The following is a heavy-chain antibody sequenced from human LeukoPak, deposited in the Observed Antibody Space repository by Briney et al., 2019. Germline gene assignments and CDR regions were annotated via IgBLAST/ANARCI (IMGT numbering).Heavy chain of an antibody. Sequence: SETLSLTCAVYGGSFSGHYWSWIRQPPGKGLEWIGEINRSGSTNYNPSLKSRVTISVDTSKNQFSLKLSSVTAADTAVYYCARVRYCSSTSCPWGQGTLVTVSS. CDR3: ARVRYCSSTSCP. CDR1: GGSFSGHY. J-gene: IGHJ5*02. V-gene: IGHV4-34*01. CDR2: INRSGST. D-gene: IGHD2-2*01.